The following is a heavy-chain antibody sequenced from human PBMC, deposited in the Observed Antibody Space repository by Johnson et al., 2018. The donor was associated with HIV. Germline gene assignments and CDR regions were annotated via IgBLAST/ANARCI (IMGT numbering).Heavy chain of an antibody. CDR3: ARHSTSSTMGAFDI. Sequence: VQLVESGGGLIQPGGSLRLSCAASGFTFSDYSMSWIRQAPGKGLEWVSAISGSGGSTYYADSVKGRFTISRANSKNTLYLQMNSLRAEDTAVYYCARHSTSSTMGAFDIWGQGTMVTVSS. CDR2: ISGSGGST. CDR1: GFTFSDYS. D-gene: IGHD6-6*01. J-gene: IGHJ3*02. V-gene: IGHV3-23*04.